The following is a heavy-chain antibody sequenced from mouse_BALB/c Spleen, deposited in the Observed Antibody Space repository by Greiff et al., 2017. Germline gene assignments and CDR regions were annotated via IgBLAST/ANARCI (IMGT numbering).Heavy chain of an antibody. Sequence: VKLQESGAELVKPGTSVKLSCKASGYNFTSYWINWVKLRPGQGLEWIGDIYPGSGSTNYNEKFKSKATLTVDTSSSTAYMQLSSLASEDSALYYCARLITTWFAYWGQGTLVTVSA. J-gene: IGHJ3*01. V-gene: IGHV1-55*01. CDR2: IYPGSGST. CDR1: GYNFTSYW. D-gene: IGHD2-4*01. CDR3: ARLITTWFAY.